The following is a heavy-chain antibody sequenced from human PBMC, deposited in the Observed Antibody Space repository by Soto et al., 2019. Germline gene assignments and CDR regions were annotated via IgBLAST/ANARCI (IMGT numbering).Heavy chain of an antibody. D-gene: IGHD1-20*01. J-gene: IGHJ3*02. V-gene: IGHV1-8*01. CDR3: ARVYGITGLDAFDI. Sequence: QVQLVQSGAEVKKPGASVKVSCKASGYTFTSYDINWVRQATGQGLELMGWMNPNSGNTGYAQKFKGRVTMTRNTSISTADMELSSLRSDDTAVYYCARVYGITGLDAFDIWGEGTMDTVSS. CDR1: GYTFTSYD. CDR2: MNPNSGNT.